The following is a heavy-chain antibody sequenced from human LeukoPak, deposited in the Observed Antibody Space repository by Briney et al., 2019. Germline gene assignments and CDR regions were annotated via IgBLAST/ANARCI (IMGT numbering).Heavy chain of an antibody. J-gene: IGHJ4*02. CDR1: GVIFNNFA. D-gene: IGHD3-3*01. V-gene: IGHV3-7*01. CDR2: IKHDGSEK. CDR3: ATDRGWRTSGYYLYYFEY. Sequence: GRPLRLSCSPSGVIFNNFAFHWVRQAPGKGLEWVASIKHDGSEKYYVDSVRGRFTISRDNTKNLLYLQMSSPRAEDTAVYYCATDRGWRTSGYYLYYFEYWGQGTLVTFSS.